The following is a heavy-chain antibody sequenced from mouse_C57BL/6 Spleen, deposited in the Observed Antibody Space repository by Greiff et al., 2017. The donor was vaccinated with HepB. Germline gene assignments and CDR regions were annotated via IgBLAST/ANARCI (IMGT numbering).Heavy chain of an antibody. D-gene: IGHD2-3*01. V-gene: IGHV3-6*01. J-gene: IGHJ3*01. CDR1: GYSITSGYY. CDR2: ISYDGSN. CDR3: ARLDDGYYGFAY. Sequence: EVQLQESGPGLVNPSQSLSLTCSVTGYSITSGYYWNWIRQFPGNKLEWMGYISYDGSNNYNPSLKNRISITRDTSKNQFFLKLNSVTTEDTATYYCARLDDGYYGFAYWGQGALFTVSA.